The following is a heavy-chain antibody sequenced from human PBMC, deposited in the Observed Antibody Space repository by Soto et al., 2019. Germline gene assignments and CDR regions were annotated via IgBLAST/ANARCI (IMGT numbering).Heavy chain of an antibody. Sequence: EVQLVESGGGLVQPGGSLRISCAASGFNFSSYDMHWVRQVTGKGLEWVSIIGTAGDTDYPGSVKGRVTISRENGKNSLYLQMNSRRAEDTAVYYCATDLGYSSSTSCQSYGLDVWGQGTTVTVSS. CDR1: GFNFSSYD. V-gene: IGHV3-13*01. CDR3: ATDLGYSSSTSCQSYGLDV. J-gene: IGHJ6*02. CDR2: IGTAGDT. D-gene: IGHD2-2*01.